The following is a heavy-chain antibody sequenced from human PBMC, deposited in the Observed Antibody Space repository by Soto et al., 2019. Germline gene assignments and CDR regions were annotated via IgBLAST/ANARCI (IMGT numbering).Heavy chain of an antibody. CDR3: AKLTVTTNYYGMDV. Sequence: GGSLRLSCAAPGFTFSSYAMSWVRQAPGKGLEWVSAISGSGGSTYYADSVKGRFTISRDNSKNTLYLQMNSLRAEDTAVYYCAKLTVTTNYYGMDVWGQGTTVTVSS. CDR2: ISGSGGST. D-gene: IGHD4-4*01. CDR1: GFTFSSYA. V-gene: IGHV3-23*01. J-gene: IGHJ6*02.